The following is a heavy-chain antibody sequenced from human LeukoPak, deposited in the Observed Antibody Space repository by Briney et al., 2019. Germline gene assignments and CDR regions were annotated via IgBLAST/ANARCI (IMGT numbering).Heavy chain of an antibody. CDR3: ARDRLGVGATPDAFDI. V-gene: IGHV1-8*01. CDR1: GYTFTSYD. Sequence: ASVKVSCKASGYTFTSYDINWVRQAPGQGLEWMGWMNPNSGNTGYAQKFQGRVTMTRNTSISTAYMELSSLRSEDTAVYYCARDRLGVGATPDAFDIWGQGTMVTVSS. D-gene: IGHD1-26*01. J-gene: IGHJ3*02. CDR2: MNPNSGNT.